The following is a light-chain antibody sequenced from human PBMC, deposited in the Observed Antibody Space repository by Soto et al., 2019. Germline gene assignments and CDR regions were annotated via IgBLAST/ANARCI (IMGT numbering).Light chain of an antibody. CDR3: QSYDRSLSGYV. V-gene: IGLV1-40*01. Sequence: QSALTQPPSVSGAPGQTVIISCSGSSSNIGAPYDVNWYRQLPGTVPKLLIYGNHNRPSGVPDRFSGSKSGTSASLDITGIQAEDEADYYCQSYDRSLSGYVFGTGTKVTVL. CDR2: GNH. CDR1: SSNIGAPYD. J-gene: IGLJ1*01.